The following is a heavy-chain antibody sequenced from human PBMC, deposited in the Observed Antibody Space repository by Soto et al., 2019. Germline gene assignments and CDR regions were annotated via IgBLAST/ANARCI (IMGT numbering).Heavy chain of an antibody. CDR2: INDRGSI. CDR3: ARESHDILTGPPWVWYFDL. Sequence: QVQLQQWGAGPLRPLETLSLTCGVSGGSFSGHYWAWIHQSPGKGLEWIGEINDRGSINYNPSLKSRVSISVDTSKNHYSLNLRSVTAADTAVYYCARESHDILTGPPWVWYFDLWGRGTLVTVSS. CDR1: GGSFSGHY. V-gene: IGHV4-34*01. D-gene: IGHD3-9*01. J-gene: IGHJ2*01.